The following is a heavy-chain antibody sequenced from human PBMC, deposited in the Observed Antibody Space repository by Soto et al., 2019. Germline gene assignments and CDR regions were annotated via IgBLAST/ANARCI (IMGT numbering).Heavy chain of an antibody. D-gene: IGHD2-21*02. CDR3: ARVVVTAIKRGAFDI. Sequence: VASVKGSCKASGYTFTSYGISWVRQAPGQGLEWMGWISAYNGNTNYAQKLQGRVTMTTDTSTSTAYMELRSLRSDDTAVYYCARVVVTAIKRGAFDIWGQGTMVTVSS. J-gene: IGHJ3*02. CDR2: ISAYNGNT. V-gene: IGHV1-18*01. CDR1: GYTFTSYG.